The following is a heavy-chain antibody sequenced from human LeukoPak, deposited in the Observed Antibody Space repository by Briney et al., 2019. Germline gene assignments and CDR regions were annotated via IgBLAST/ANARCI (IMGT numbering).Heavy chain of an antibody. D-gene: IGHD3-9*01. J-gene: IGHJ4*02. V-gene: IGHV3-21*01. CDR2: ISSSSSYI. Sequence: GGSLRLSCAASGLTFSSYNMNWVRQAPGKWLEWVSSISSSSSYIYYTDSVKGRFTISRDNAKNSLYLQMNSLRAEDTAVYYCARVTLSGYYAFDYWGQGTLVTVSS. CDR1: GLTFSSYN. CDR3: ARVTLSGYYAFDY.